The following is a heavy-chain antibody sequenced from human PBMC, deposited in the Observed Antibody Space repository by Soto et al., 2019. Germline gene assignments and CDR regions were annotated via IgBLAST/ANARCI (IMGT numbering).Heavy chain of an antibody. CDR2: IYSGGST. V-gene: IGHV3-66*01. CDR1: GFTVSSNY. J-gene: IGHJ4*02. Sequence: GGSLRLSCAASGFTVSSNYMSWVRQAPGKGLEWVSVIYSGGSTYYADSVKGRFTISRDNSKNTLYLQMNSLRAEDTAVYYCARDHSSGWSFDYWGQGTLVTAPQ. D-gene: IGHD6-19*01. CDR3: ARDHSSGWSFDY.